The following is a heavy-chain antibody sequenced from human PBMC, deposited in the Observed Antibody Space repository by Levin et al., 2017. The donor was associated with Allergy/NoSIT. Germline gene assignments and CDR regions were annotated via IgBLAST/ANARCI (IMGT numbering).Heavy chain of an antibody. Sequence: SGGSLRLSCAASGFTFSSYAMHWVRQAPGKGLEWVAVISYDGSNKYYADSVKGRFTISRDNSKNTLYLQMNSLRAEDTAVYYCARDSKSLFAYGDYEGEYFQHWGQGTLVTVSS. CDR3: ARDSKSLFAYGDYEGEYFQH. D-gene: IGHD4-17*01. CDR1: GFTFSSYA. V-gene: IGHV3-30-3*01. J-gene: IGHJ1*01. CDR2: ISYDGSNK.